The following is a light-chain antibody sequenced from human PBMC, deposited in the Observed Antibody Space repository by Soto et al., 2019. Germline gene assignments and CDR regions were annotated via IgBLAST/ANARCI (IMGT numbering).Light chain of an antibody. CDR2: GAS. CDR1: QTVSITY. J-gene: IGKJ5*01. V-gene: IGKV3-20*01. Sequence: EIVLTQSPGTLSLSPGERSTLSCMAIQTVSITYLTWYQQKPGPAPRLLIFGASKRATGIPDRFSGSGSGRDFTLTISGLEPEDFAVYYCQQYGSSPLISVGQVTRLEIK. CDR3: QQYGSSPLIS.